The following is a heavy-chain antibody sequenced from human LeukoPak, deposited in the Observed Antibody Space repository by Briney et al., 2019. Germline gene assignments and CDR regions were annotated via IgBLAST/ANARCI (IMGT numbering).Heavy chain of an antibody. CDR2: IYYSGST. V-gene: IGHV4-59*01. J-gene: IGHJ6*02. CDR1: GGSISSYY. Sequence: SEALSLTCTVSGGSISSYYWSWIRQPPGKGLEWIGYIYYSGSTNYNPSLKSRVTISVDTSKNQFSLKLSSVTAADTAVYYCARGRSYLQYKPLYCGGDCYAPAYYYYGMDVWGQGTTVTVS. D-gene: IGHD2-21*02. CDR3: ARGRSYLQYKPLYCGGDCYAPAYYYYGMDV.